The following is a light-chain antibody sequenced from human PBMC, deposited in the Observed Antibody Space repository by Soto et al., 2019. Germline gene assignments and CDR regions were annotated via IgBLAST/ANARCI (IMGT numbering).Light chain of an antibody. V-gene: IGLV2-11*01. Sequence: QSVLTQPRSVSGSPRQSVTISCSGTSSDVGGYNYVSWYQQYPGKAPKLMIYDVSKRPSGVPDRFSGSKSGNTASLTITGLQAEDEADYYCCSYAGRYTYVFGTGTKVTVL. CDR1: SSDVGGYNY. J-gene: IGLJ1*01. CDR3: CSYAGRYTYV. CDR2: DVS.